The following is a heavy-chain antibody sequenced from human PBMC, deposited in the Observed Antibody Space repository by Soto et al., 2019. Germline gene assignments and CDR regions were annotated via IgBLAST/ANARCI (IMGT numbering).Heavy chain of an antibody. CDR2: INDYGTTI. Sequence: LRLSCTASGFNLGSYWMHWVRQAPGKGLVWVSRINDYGTTINYAESVEGRFTISRDDAKSEVYLQMNNLRAEDTAVYYCARGGLEPFDYWGQGALVTVSS. CDR1: GFNLGSYW. J-gene: IGHJ4*02. CDR3: ARGGLEPFDY. V-gene: IGHV3-74*01. D-gene: IGHD1-1*01.